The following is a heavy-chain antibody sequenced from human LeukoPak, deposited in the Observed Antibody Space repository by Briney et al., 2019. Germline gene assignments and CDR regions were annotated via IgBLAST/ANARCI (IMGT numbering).Heavy chain of an antibody. V-gene: IGHV3-48*03. D-gene: IGHD6-19*01. CDR2: ISSSGGTM. CDR3: ARDNPQTGFSSGWDPFDI. J-gene: IGHJ3*02. Sequence: GGSLRLSCVGSGFTFSSYEMNWVRQAPGEGLEWISYISSSGGTMYSADSVKGRFSISRDNAKDSLFLQMNSLRAEDTAIYYCARDNPQTGFSSGWDPFDIWGQGTMVTVSS. CDR1: GFTFSSYE.